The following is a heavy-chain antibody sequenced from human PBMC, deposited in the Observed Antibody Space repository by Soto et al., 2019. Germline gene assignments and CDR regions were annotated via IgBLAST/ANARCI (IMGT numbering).Heavy chain of an antibody. J-gene: IGHJ3*02. V-gene: IGHV3-33*01. D-gene: IGHD6-13*01. CDR2: IWYDGSNK. CDR3: ARDFGLIAAAGTRGAFDI. CDR1: GFTFSSYG. Sequence: GGSLRLSCAASGFTFSSYGMHWVRQAPGKGLEWVAVIWYDGSNKYYADSVKGRFTISRDNSKNTLYLQMNSLRAEDTAVYYCARDFGLIAAAGTRGAFDIWGQGTMVTVSS.